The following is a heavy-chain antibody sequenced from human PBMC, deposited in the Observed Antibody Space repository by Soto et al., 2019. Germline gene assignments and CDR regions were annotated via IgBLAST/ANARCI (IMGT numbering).Heavy chain of an antibody. Sequence: GGSLRLSCAASGFTFSSYWMHWVRQAPGKGLVWVSRINSDGSSTSYADSVKGRFTISRDNAKNTLYLQMNSLRAEDTAVYYCASLPLVYGQGADAFDIWGQGTMVTVSS. CDR3: ASLPLVYGQGADAFDI. CDR2: INSDGSST. V-gene: IGHV3-74*01. CDR1: GFTFSSYW. D-gene: IGHD2-8*01. J-gene: IGHJ3*02.